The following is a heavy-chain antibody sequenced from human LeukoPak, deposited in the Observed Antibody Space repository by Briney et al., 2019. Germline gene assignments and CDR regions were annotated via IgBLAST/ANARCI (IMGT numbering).Heavy chain of an antibody. J-gene: IGHJ4*02. CDR2: IYYSGST. Sequence: SETLSLTCTVSGGSISSYYWSWIRQPPGKGLEWIGYIYYSGSTNYNPSLKSRVTISVGTSKNQFSLKLSSVTAADTAVYYCARGSGWYESDYWGQGTLVTVSS. CDR1: GGSISSYY. V-gene: IGHV4-59*01. D-gene: IGHD6-19*01. CDR3: ARGSGWYESDY.